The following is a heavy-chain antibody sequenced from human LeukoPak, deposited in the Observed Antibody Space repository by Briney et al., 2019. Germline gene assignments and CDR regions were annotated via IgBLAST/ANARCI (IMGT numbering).Heavy chain of an antibody. CDR2: ISTSGSTT. CDR3: ARGALHVFDY. J-gene: IGHJ4*02. D-gene: IGHD3-10*02. Sequence: GGSLRLSCAASGFTFSSYNMNWVRQAPGKGLEWVSCISTSGSTTYYADSVKGRFTISRDNAKNSLFLQMNTLTAEDTAVYYCARGALHVFDYWGQGTPVTVSS. V-gene: IGHV3-48*04. CDR1: GFTFSSYN.